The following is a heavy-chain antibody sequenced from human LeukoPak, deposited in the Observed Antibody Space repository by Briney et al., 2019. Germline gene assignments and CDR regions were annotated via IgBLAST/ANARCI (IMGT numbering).Heavy chain of an antibody. V-gene: IGHV1-24*01. CDR2: FDPEDGET. CDR1: GYTLTELS. J-gene: IGHJ4*02. D-gene: IGHD2-15*01. CDR3: ATEFDEPGYCSGGSCMSY. Sequence: ASVKVSCKVSGYTLTELSMHWVRQAPGKGLEWMGGFDPEDGETIYAQKFQGRVTMTEDTSTDTAHMELSSLRSEDTAVYYCATEFDEPGYCSGGSCMSYWGQGTLVTFSS.